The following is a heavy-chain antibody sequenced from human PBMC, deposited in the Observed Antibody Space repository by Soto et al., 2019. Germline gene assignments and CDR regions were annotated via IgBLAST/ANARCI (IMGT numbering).Heavy chain of an antibody. CDR2: ISASGYST. V-gene: IGHV3-23*01. D-gene: IGHD3-16*01. J-gene: IGHJ4*02. CDR3: AKMGRDAYKPIDS. CDR1: GFTFSDSA. Sequence: PGGSLRLSCAASGFTFSDSAMGWVRQAPGKGLEWVSSISASGYSTYYADSVKGRFTISRDTSKNTLYLQTNSLRAEDTAMYYCAKMGRDAYKPIDSSGQGSLVTVSS.